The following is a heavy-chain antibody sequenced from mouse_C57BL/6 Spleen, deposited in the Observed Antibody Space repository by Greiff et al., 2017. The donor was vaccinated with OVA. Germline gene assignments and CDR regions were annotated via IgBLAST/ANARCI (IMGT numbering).Heavy chain of an antibody. CDR2: ISSGGDYT. V-gene: IGHV5-9-1*02. CDR3: TRGNYSNYVDY. CDR1: GFTFSSYA. Sequence: EVQRVESGEGLVKPGGSLKLSCAASGFTFSSYAMSWVRQTPEKRLEWVAYISSGGDYTYYAATVKGRFTISRDNARNTLYLQMSSLKSEDTAMDYCTRGNYSNYVDYWGQGTSVTVSS. D-gene: IGHD2-5*01. J-gene: IGHJ4*01.